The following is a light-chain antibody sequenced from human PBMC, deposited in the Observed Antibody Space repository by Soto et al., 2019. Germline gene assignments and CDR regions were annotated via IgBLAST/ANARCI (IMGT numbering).Light chain of an antibody. Sequence: ETVLTQSPGTLSLSPGERATLSCRASQSVGSTYLAWYQHKHGQAPRLLIYDTSTRATGIPDRFSGSGSGTAGTLTISRLEPEDCEVYDGQQYGASPWTFGQGTKVDIK. J-gene: IGKJ1*01. CDR1: QSVGSTY. CDR3: QQYGASPWT. V-gene: IGKV3-20*01. CDR2: DTS.